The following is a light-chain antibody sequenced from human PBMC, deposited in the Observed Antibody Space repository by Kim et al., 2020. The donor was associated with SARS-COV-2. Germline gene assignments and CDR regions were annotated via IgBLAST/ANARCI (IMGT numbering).Light chain of an antibody. CDR1: QRISSW. Sequence: DIQLTQSPSTLSASVGDRVTITCRASQRISSWLAWYQQRPGKVPNLLMYDASSLESGVPSSFSGSGSGTEFTLTISSLQPDDFATYYCQHYEKCPLTFGGGTKVDIK. CDR3: QHYEKCPLT. CDR2: DAS. V-gene: IGKV1-5*01. J-gene: IGKJ4*01.